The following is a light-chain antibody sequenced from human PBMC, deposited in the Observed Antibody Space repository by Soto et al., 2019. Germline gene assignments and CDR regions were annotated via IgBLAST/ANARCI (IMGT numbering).Light chain of an antibody. V-gene: IGKV2-28*01. Sequence: EIVMTQSPLSLPFTPGEPASISCRSSQIVLHSNGYNYLDWYLQKPVQYPQLLIYLGSNRASMVPDSVSASGSCTDFTLKISRVEAEDVGVYYCMQALQTTPTFGQGTRLEIK. CDR1: QIVLHSNGYNY. CDR2: LGS. CDR3: MQALQTTPT. J-gene: IGKJ5*01.